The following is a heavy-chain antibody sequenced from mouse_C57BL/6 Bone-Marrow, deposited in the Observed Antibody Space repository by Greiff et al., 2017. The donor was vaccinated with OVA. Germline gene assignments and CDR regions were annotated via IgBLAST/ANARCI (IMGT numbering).Heavy chain of an antibody. D-gene: IGHD1-1*01. Sequence: DVMLVESGGGLVKPGGSLKLSCAASGFTFSSYAMSWVRQTPEKRLEWVATISDGGSYTYYPDNVKGRFTISRDNAKNNLYLQMSHLKSEDTAMYYCARDRGFYYGSIDYWGQGTTLTVSS. CDR3: ARDRGFYYGSIDY. CDR1: GFTFSSYA. CDR2: ISDGGSYT. J-gene: IGHJ2*01. V-gene: IGHV5-4*01.